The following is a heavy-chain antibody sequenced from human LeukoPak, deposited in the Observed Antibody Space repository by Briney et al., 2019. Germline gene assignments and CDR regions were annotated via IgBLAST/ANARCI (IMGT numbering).Heavy chain of an antibody. Sequence: ASVKVSCKASGYNFTSYGISWVRQAPGQGLEWMGWISAYHGNTNYAEKLQGRVTMTTEKSTSTAYLELRRLRSGDTAVYYCARGRYYYDSSGFDPWGQGTLVTVSS. D-gene: IGHD3-22*01. V-gene: IGHV1-18*01. CDR1: GYNFTSYG. J-gene: IGHJ5*02. CDR3: ARGRYYYDSSGFDP. CDR2: ISAYHGNT.